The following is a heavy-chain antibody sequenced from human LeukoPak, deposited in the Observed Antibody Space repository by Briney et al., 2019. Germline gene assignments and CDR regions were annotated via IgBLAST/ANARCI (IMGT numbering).Heavy chain of an antibody. CDR1: GFTFSSCW. CDR3: VRGLGSGYSYAYGVD. Sequence: GGSLRLSCAASGFTFSSCWMHWVRQAPGKGLVWVSRINGDGSDTNFAGSVKGRFTISRDNAKNMLYLQMNSLRSEDTAVYYCVRGLGSGYSYAYGVDWGQGTLVTVSS. V-gene: IGHV3-74*01. J-gene: IGHJ4*02. D-gene: IGHD5-18*01. CDR2: INGDGSDT.